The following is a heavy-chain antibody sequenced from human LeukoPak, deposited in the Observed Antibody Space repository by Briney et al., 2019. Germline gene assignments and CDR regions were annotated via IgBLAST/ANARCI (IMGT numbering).Heavy chain of an antibody. CDR2: INHSGST. CDR3: ARSRGVGWLQSAVDY. J-gene: IGHJ4*02. V-gene: IGHV4-34*01. Sequence: SETLSLTCAVYGGSFSGYYWSWIRQPPGKGLEWIGEINHSGSTNYNPSLKSRVTISVDTPKNQFSLKLSSVTAADTAVYYCARSRGVGWLQSAVDYWGQGTLVTVSS. D-gene: IGHD5-24*01. CDR1: GGSFSGYY.